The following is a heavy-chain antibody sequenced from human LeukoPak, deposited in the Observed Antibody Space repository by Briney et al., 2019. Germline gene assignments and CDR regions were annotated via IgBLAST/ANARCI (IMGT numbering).Heavy chain of an antibody. CDR2: LDSGGAT. CDR3: ARVSRSMIVVVTGDDAFDI. V-gene: IGHV3-53*01. J-gene: IGHJ3*02. Sequence: GGSLRLSCAASGFSVRGHYMGWVRQAPQKGLEYVSVLDSGGATHYADSVKGRFSISRDNFRNTLSLQMNSLRVDDTAVYYCARVSRSMIVVVTGDDAFDIWGQGTMVTVSS. D-gene: IGHD3-22*01. CDR1: GFSVRGHY.